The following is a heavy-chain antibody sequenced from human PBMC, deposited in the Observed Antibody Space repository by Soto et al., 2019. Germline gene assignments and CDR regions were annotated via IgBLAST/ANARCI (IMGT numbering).Heavy chain of an antibody. J-gene: IGHJ5*01. V-gene: IGHV4-61*01. Sequence: QVQLQESGTGLVKPSGTLSLTCSVSGYSVTSDSYYWTWLRQPPGQTLEWVGFILSSGGTSTNPSLRCRLIMSVDTSKNQFSLRLTSVTAADTGVYFCAKGFSPGLYVDSWGRGDQATVSS. CDR3: AKGFSPGLYVDS. CDR2: ILSSGGT. D-gene: IGHD6-19*01. CDR1: GYSVTSDSYY.